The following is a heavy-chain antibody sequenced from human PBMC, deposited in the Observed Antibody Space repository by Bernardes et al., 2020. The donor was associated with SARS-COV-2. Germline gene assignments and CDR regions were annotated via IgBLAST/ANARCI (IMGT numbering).Heavy chain of an antibody. V-gene: IGHV4-59*01. CDR2: IYFTGST. CDR1: GGSISPFY. D-gene: IGHD4-17*01. J-gene: IGHJ4*02. CDR3: VRVGDYGHTIDY. Sequence: SETLSLTCTVSGGSISPFYWSWVRQPPGKGLESLGYIYFTGSTSYNPSLRSRVTMSVDTSQNQFSLKLTSVSAADTAVYYCVRVGDYGHTIDYWGQGTLVTVSS.